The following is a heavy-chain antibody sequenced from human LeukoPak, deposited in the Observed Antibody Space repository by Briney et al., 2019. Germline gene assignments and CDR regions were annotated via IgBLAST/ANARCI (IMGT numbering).Heavy chain of an antibody. CDR3: AKGLWYYYDSSGYVDY. J-gene: IGHJ4*02. Sequence: GGTLRLSCAASGFTFSSYGMHWVRQAPGKGLEWVAVISYDGSNKYYADSVKGRFTISRDNSKNTLYLQMNSLRAEDTAVYYCAKGLWYYYDSSGYVDYWGQGTLVTVSS. CDR2: ISYDGSNK. D-gene: IGHD3-22*01. V-gene: IGHV3-30*18. CDR1: GFTFSSYG.